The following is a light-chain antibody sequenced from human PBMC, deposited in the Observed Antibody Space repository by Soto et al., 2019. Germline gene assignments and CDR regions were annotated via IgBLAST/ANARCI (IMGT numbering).Light chain of an antibody. CDR1: QSVSSSY. CDR2: GAS. CDR3: QQYGVSPTS. Sequence: EIVLTQSPATLSLSPGERVTLSCRASQSVSSSYLAWYQQRPGQAPRLLIYGASSRAAGIPGRFSGSGSGTDFSLTISRLEPEDFALYYCQQYGVSPTSFGQGTRLDIK. V-gene: IGKV3-20*01. J-gene: IGKJ5*01.